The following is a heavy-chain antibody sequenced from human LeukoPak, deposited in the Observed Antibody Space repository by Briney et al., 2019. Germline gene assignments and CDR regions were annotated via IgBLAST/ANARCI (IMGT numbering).Heavy chain of an antibody. CDR3: AKNGVYCSGTTCYIDY. V-gene: IGHV3-23*01. J-gene: IGHJ4*02. CDR2: ISGSGGST. Sequence: GGSLRLSCAASGFTLSNYAMNWVRQAPGKGLEWVSGISGSGGSTYYADSVKGRFTISRDNSKNTLYLQVNSLRAEDTAVYYSAKNGVYCSGTTCYIDYWGQGTLVTVSS. D-gene: IGHD2-2*02. CDR1: GFTLSNYA.